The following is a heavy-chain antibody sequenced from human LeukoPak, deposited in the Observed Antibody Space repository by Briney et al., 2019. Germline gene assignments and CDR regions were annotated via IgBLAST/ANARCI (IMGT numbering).Heavy chain of an antibody. V-gene: IGHV3-23*01. CDR3: AKDRVTMVRGVIIRPAPIDY. D-gene: IGHD3-10*01. Sequence: PGGSLRLSCAASGFTFSSYAMSWVRQAPGKGLEWVSAISGSGGSTYYADPVKGRFTISRDNSKNALYLQMNSLRAEDTAVYYCAKDRVTMVRGVIIRPAPIDYWGQGTLVTVSS. J-gene: IGHJ4*02. CDR2: ISGSGGST. CDR1: GFTFSSYA.